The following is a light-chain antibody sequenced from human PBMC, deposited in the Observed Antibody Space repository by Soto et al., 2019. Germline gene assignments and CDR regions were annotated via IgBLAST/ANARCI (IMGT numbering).Light chain of an antibody. CDR1: QSVSSSY. J-gene: IGKJ3*01. V-gene: IGKV3-20*01. CDR2: GAS. CDR3: QQYGSSPFT. Sequence: GLTESPGPPSFAPGERATLSCRASQSVSSSYLAWYQQTPGQAPRLLIYGASSRATGIPDRFSGSGSGTDFTLTISRLEPEDFAVYYCQQYGSSPFTFGPGTKVDIK.